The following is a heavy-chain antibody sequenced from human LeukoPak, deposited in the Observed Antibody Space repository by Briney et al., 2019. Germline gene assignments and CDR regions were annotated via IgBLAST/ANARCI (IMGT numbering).Heavy chain of an antibody. CDR3: AREEASAADY. J-gene: IGHJ4*02. CDR1: GGSIISSSHY. CDR2: IYYNGGT. V-gene: IGHV4-39*01. D-gene: IGHD6-13*01. Sequence: SETLSLTCTVSGGSIISSSHYWAWIRQPPGKGLEWIGSIYYNGGTFYSPSLKSRASISVDTSKNQFPLKLSSVTAADTSVYFCAREEASAADYWGQGTLVTVSS.